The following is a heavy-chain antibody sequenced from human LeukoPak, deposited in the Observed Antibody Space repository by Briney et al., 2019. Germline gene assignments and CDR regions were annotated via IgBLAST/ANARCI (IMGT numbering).Heavy chain of an antibody. V-gene: IGHV4-34*01. D-gene: IGHD3-10*01. CDR2: INHSGST. CDR3: ARESYYYGMDV. Sequence: SETLSLTCAVYGGSFSGYYWSWIRQPPGKGLEWIGEINHSGSTNYNPSLKSRVTISVDTSKNQFSLKLSSVTAADPAVYYCARESYYYGMDVWGQGTTVTVSS. J-gene: IGHJ6*02. CDR1: GGSFSGYY.